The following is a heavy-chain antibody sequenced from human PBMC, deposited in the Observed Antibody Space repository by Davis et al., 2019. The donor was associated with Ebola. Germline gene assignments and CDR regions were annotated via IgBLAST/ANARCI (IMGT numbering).Heavy chain of an antibody. CDR2: IYYSGST. V-gene: IGHV4-39*01. Sequence: PGGSLRLSCTVSGGSISSSSYYWGWIRQPPGKGLEWIGSIYYSGSTYYNPSLKSRVTISVDTSKNQFSLKLSSVTAADTAVYYCARHVMGSGRFDYWGQGTLVTVSS. J-gene: IGHJ4*02. D-gene: IGHD6-19*01. CDR3: ARHVMGSGRFDY. CDR1: GGSISSSSYY.